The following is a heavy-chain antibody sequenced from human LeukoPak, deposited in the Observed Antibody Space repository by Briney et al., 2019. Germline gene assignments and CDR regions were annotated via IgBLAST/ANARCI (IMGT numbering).Heavy chain of an antibody. CDR3: ARDCGSGTCYFFP. J-gene: IGHJ5*02. CDR1: GYTFTSYD. CDR2: ISTDNGNV. D-gene: IGHD2-15*01. Sequence: GASVKVSCKASGYTFTSYDISWVRQAPGQGLEWMGWISTDNGNVNYPQTLRGRVTMTTDISTSTVYMELMSLKSDDTAVYYCARDCGSGTCYFFPWGQGTQVTVSS. V-gene: IGHV1-18*01.